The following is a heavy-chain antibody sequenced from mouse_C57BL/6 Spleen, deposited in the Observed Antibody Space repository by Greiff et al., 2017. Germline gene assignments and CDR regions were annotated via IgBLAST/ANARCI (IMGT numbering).Heavy chain of an antibody. CDR1: GYTFTSYW. Sequence: QVQLQQPGAELVRPGASVKLSCKASGYTFTSYWMHWVKQRPGQGLEWIGMIHPNSGSTHYHEKFKRKATLTVDKSSSTANMQHSSLTSEDSAVYYCAGYSEYDEYYFDYWGKGTTLTVSS. CDR2: IHPNSGST. J-gene: IGHJ2*01. CDR3: AGYSEYDEYYFDY. V-gene: IGHV1-64*01. D-gene: IGHD2-4*01.